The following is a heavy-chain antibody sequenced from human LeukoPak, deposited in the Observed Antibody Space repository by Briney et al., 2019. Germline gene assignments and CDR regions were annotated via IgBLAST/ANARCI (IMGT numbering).Heavy chain of an antibody. CDR1: GGTFSSYA. J-gene: IGHJ3*02. D-gene: IGHD2-2*01. CDR2: IIPILGIA. Sequence: GASVKVSCKASGGTFSSYAISWVRQAPGQGLEWMGRIIPILGIANYAQKFQGRVTITADKSTSTAYMELSSLRSEDTAVYYCASVGYCSSTSCVTGAFDIWGQGTMVTASS. CDR3: ASVGYCSSTSCVTGAFDI. V-gene: IGHV1-69*04.